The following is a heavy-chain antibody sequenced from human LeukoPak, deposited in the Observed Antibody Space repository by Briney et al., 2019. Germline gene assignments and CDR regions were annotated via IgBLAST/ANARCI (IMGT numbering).Heavy chain of an antibody. Sequence: SETLSLTCTVSGVSISSYYWSWIRQPPGKGLEWIGYIYYSGSTNYNPSLKSRVTISVDTSKNQFSLKLSSVTAADTAVYYCAREIRFLEWLSPYYYGMDVWGQGTTDTVSS. D-gene: IGHD3-3*01. CDR3: AREIRFLEWLSPYYYGMDV. CDR2: IYYSGST. J-gene: IGHJ6*02. CDR1: GVSISSYY. V-gene: IGHV4-59*01.